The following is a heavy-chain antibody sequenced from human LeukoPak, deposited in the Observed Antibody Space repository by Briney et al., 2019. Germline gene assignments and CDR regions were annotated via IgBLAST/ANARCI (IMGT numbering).Heavy chain of an antibody. J-gene: IGHJ4*02. CDR1: GYTFTDYY. V-gene: IGHV1-2*02. Sequence: GASVKVSCKASGYTFTDYYMHWVRQAPGQGFEWMGWMNPNDGDTNYAQKFQGRVTMTRDTSISTAHMEVSRLRSDDTAVYYCARANFLYCSSTTCLFDYWGRGTLVTVSS. CDR2: MNPNDGDT. D-gene: IGHD2-2*01. CDR3: ARANFLYCSSTTCLFDY.